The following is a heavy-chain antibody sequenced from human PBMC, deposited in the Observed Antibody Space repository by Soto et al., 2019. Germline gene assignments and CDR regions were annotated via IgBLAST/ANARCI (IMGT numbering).Heavy chain of an antibody. CDR1: GGSISSYY. Sequence: ASETLSLTCTVSGGSISSYYWSWIRQPPGKGLEWIGYIYYSGSTNYNPSLKSRVPISVDTSKNQFSLKLSSVTAADTAVYYCARYLGGEFFGVVTYNWFDPWGQGTLVTVSS. J-gene: IGHJ5*02. CDR3: ARYLGGEFFGVVTYNWFDP. CDR2: IYYSGST. D-gene: IGHD3-3*01. V-gene: IGHV4-59*01.